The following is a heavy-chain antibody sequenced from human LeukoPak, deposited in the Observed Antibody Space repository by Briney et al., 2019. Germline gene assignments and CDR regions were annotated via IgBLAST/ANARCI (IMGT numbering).Heavy chain of an antibody. V-gene: IGHV4-34*01. J-gene: IGHJ4*02. CDR1: GGSFSGYY. Sequence: PSETLSLTCAVYGGSFSGYYWSWIRRPPGKGLEWIGEINHSGSTNYNPSLKSRVTISVDTSKKQFSLKLSSVTAADTAVYYCARPGAEGYWGQGTLVTVSS. CDR3: ARPGAEGY. CDR2: INHSGST.